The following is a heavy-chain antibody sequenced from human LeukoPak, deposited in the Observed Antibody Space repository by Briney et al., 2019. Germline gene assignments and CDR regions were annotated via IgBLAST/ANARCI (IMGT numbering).Heavy chain of an antibody. CDR3: ARGSYDYVWGNYRYSSPGDY. CDR1: GYSISTSYY. V-gene: IGHV4-38-2*02. J-gene: IGHJ4*02. CDR2: IYHSGNT. D-gene: IGHD3-16*02. Sequence: PSETLSLTCTVSGYSISTSYYWGWIRQPPGKGLEWIGSIYHSGNTYYNPSLKSRVTISVDTSKNQFSLKLNSVTAADTAVYYCARGSYDYVWGNYRYSSPGDYWGQGTLVTVSS.